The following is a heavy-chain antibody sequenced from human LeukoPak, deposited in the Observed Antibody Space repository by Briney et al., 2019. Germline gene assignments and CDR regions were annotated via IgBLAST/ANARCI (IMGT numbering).Heavy chain of an antibody. J-gene: IGHJ6*02. Sequence: GGSLRLSCAASGFTFSSYAMRRVRQAPGKGLEWVAVISYDGSNKYYADSVKGRFTISRDNSKNTLYLQMISLRARDTAVYYCARRDYYDSSGYPQYYYYYGMDVWGQGTTVTVSS. CDR1: GFTFSSYA. CDR2: ISYDGSNK. V-gene: IGHV3-30-3*01. CDR3: ARRDYYDSSGYPQYYYYYGMDV. D-gene: IGHD3-22*01.